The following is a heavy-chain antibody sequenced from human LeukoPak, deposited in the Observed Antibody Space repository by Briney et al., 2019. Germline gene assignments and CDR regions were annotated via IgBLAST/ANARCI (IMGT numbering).Heavy chain of an antibody. V-gene: IGHV4-30-2*05. Sequence: SETLSLTCVVSGGSISSGGYSWSWIRQPPGKGLEWIGYIYHSGSTYYNPSLKSRVTISVDTSKNQFSLKLSSVTAADTAVYYCARGLYRTFLYDILTGYYPGNWFDPWGQGTLVTVSS. CDR1: GGSISSGGYS. D-gene: IGHD3-9*01. J-gene: IGHJ5*02. CDR2: IYHSGST. CDR3: ARGLYRTFLYDILTGYYPGNWFDP.